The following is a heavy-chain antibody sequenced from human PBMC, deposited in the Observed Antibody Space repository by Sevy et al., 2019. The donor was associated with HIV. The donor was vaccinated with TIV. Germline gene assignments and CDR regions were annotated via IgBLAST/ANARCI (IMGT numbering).Heavy chain of an antibody. D-gene: IGHD3-22*01. J-gene: IGHJ3*02. CDR3: AGARYDSSGSFDAFDI. CDR2: IFKSGDVT. V-gene: IGHV3-23*01. Sequence: GGSLRLSCAASGFIFSSSAMSWVRQAPGKGLKWVSTIFKSGDVTYYADSVKGRFTIARDNSKNTVYLHMNSLRAEDTALYFCAGARYDSSGSFDAFDIWGQGTMVTVSS. CDR1: GFIFSSSA.